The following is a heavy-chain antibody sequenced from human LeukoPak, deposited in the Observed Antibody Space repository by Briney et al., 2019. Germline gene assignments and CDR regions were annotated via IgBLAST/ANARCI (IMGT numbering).Heavy chain of an antibody. Sequence: SETLSLTCTVSGYSISSGYFWGWIRQPPGKGLEWIGGIYHSGTTYYNPSLKSRVTISVDTSKNQFSLKLSSLTAADTAVYFCARVTHKNFVPLFDHWGQGALVTVSS. CDR2: IYHSGTT. CDR3: ARVTHKNFVPLFDH. V-gene: IGHV4-38-2*02. CDR1: GYSISSGYF. D-gene: IGHD6-6*01. J-gene: IGHJ4*02.